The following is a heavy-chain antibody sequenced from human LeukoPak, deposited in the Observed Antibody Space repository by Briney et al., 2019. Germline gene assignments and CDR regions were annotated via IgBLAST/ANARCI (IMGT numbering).Heavy chain of an antibody. CDR3: ARHGVLRYIDD. V-gene: IGHV3-53*01. D-gene: IGHD3-9*01. J-gene: IGHJ4*02. Sequence: GGSLRLSCAASGFTVSSNYVSWVRQAPGKGLEWVSVIHSDGKTYYADSVEGRFTISRDSSQNTLYLQMNSLRAEDTAVYYCARHGVLRYIDDWGQGTLVTVSS. CDR1: GFTVSSNY. CDR2: IHSDGKT.